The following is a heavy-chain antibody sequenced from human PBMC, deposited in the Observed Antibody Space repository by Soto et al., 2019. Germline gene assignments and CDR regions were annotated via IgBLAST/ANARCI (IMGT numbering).Heavy chain of an antibody. CDR1: GFTFSSYA. V-gene: IGHV3-23*01. CDR2: ISGSGGST. J-gene: IGHJ3*02. D-gene: IGHD1-26*01. Sequence: GGSLRLSCAASGFTFSSYAMSWVRQAPGKGLEWVSAISGSGGSTYYADSVKGRFTISRDNSKNTLYLQMNSLRAEDTAVYYCAKDLAGGSYGPDSITLDAFDIWGEGTMVTVSS. CDR3: AKDLAGGSYGPDSITLDAFDI.